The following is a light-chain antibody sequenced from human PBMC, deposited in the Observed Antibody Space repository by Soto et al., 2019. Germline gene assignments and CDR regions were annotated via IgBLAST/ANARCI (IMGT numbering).Light chain of an antibody. V-gene: IGKV1-5*01. Sequence: IQMTQSPSTLSASVGDRVTITFRASQSISGWLAWYQQKPGTAPKLLIYEASNLESGVPSRFSGSGSGTEFTLTISSLQPDDFATYYCQQYYSDWTFGQGTKVDI. CDR2: EAS. CDR1: QSISGW. J-gene: IGKJ1*01. CDR3: QQYYSDWT.